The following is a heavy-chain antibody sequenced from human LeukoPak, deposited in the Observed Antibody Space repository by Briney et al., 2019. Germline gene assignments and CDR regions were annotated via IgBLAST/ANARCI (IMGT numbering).Heavy chain of an antibody. J-gene: IGHJ1*01. D-gene: IGHD2-2*02. V-gene: IGHV1-69*01. CDR3: ARAKEAGCSSTSCYKGYSNYALIPYFQH. Sequence: GASVKVSCKASGGTFSSYAISWVRQAPGQGLEWMGGIIPIFGTANYAQKFQGRVTITADESTSTAYMELSSLRSEDTAVYYCARAKEAGCSSTSCYKGYSNYALIPYFQHWGQGTLVTVSS. CDR1: GGTFSSYA. CDR2: IIPIFGTA.